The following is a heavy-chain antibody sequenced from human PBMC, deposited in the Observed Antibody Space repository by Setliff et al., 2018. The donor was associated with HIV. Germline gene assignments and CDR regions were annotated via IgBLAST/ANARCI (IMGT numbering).Heavy chain of an antibody. CDR3: ARVIDYGVLYWSYYMDV. CDR2: INAGSGNT. CDR1: GYTFSTYA. V-gene: IGHV1-3*01. Sequence: ASVKVSCKASGYTFSTYAIHWVRQAPGQRLEWMGWINAGSGNTKYSQRFQGRVTITRDTSASTAYLELSSLRSEDTAVYYCARVIDYGVLYWSYYMDVWGKGTTVTVSS. J-gene: IGHJ6*03. D-gene: IGHD4-17*01.